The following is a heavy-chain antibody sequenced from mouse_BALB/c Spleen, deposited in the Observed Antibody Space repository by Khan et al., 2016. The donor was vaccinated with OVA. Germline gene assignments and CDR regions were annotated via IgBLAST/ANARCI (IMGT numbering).Heavy chain of an antibody. V-gene: IGHV3-2*02. CDR3: ARRVLLLYWYFDV. D-gene: IGHD1-1*01. Sequence: EVKLLESGPGLVKPSQSLSLTCTVTGYSITSDYAWNWIRQFPGNKLEWMGYISYSGSTYYNPSLKSRISVTRDTSKNQFFLQLNSVTTEDTATYYCARRVLLLYWYFDVWGAGTTVTVSS. J-gene: IGHJ1*01. CDR2: ISYSGST. CDR1: GYSITSDYA.